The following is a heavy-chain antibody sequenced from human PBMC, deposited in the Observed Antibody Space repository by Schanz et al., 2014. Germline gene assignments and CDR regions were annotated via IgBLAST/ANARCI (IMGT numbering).Heavy chain of an antibody. CDR1: GFTFSRSG. CDR3: AKDYRTGAIDY. V-gene: IGHV3-33*06. CDR2: IWFDGSNK. D-gene: IGHD7-27*01. Sequence: QVQLVESGGRLVQPGWSLRLSCAASGFTFSRSGMHWVRQAPGKGLDWVAIIWFDGSNKYYADSVKGRFTISRDNSKNTLFLQMNSLRAEDTAVYYCAKDYRTGAIDYWGQGTLVTVSS. J-gene: IGHJ4*02.